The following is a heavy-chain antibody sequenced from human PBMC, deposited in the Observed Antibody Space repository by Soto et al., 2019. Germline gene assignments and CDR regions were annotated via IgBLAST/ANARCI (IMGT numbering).Heavy chain of an antibody. V-gene: IGHV4-59*01. CDR3: AREAYSGSYSY. J-gene: IGHJ4*02. D-gene: IGHD1-26*01. Sequence: SETLSLTCTVSGGSISSYYWSWIRQPPGKGLEWIGYIYYSGSTNYNPSLKSRVTISVDTSKNQFSLKLSSVTAADTAVYYCAREAYSGSYSYWGQGTLVTVS. CDR2: IYYSGST. CDR1: GGSISSYY.